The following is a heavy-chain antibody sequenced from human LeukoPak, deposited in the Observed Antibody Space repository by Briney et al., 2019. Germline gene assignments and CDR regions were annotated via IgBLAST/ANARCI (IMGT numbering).Heavy chain of an antibody. V-gene: IGHV4-39*01. Sequence: KPPETLSLTCTVSGGSISSSSYYWGWIRQPPGKGLEWIGSIYYSGSTYYNPSLKSRVTISVDTSKNQFSLKLSSVTAADTAVYYCARHFPGVAVAGYYFDYWGQGTLVTVSS. J-gene: IGHJ4*02. CDR2: IYYSGST. CDR1: GGSISSSSYY. D-gene: IGHD6-19*01. CDR3: ARHFPGVAVAGYYFDY.